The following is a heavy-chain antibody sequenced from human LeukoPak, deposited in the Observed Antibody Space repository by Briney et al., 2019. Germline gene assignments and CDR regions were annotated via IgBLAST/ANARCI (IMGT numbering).Heavy chain of an antibody. CDR3: ARVGAYSGYDFSAAFDM. D-gene: IGHD5-12*01. CDR1: GDSISIYY. J-gene: IGHJ3*02. V-gene: IGHV4-59*01. Sequence: SETLSLTCTVSGDSISIYYWSWIRQPPGKGLEWIGDISYIGSTNYNPSLKSRVTISVDTSKNQFSLKLSSVTAADTAVYFCARVGAYSGYDFSAAFDMWGQGTMVTVSS. CDR2: ISYIGST.